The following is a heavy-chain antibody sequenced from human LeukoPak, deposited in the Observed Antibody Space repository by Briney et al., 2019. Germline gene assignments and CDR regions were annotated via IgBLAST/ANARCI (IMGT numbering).Heavy chain of an antibody. J-gene: IGHJ4*02. D-gene: IGHD1-26*01. Sequence: PGGSLRLSCAASGYTFSSYAMSWVRQAPGKGLEWVSAISGSGGSTYYADSVKGRFTISRDNSKNTLYLQMNSLRAEDTAVYYCAKGKWREGATFDYWGQGTLVTVSS. CDR2: ISGSGGST. V-gene: IGHV3-23*01. CDR3: AKGKWREGATFDY. CDR1: GYTFSSYA.